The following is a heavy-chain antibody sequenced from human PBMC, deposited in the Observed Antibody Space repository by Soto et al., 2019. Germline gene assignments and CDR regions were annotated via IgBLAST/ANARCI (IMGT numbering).Heavy chain of an antibody. CDR2: IITVLGVP. J-gene: IGHJ4*01. D-gene: IGHD3-10*01. Sequence: QDQLLQSGAEVKKPGSSVKVSCKASGGTLYNYGFSWMRQAPGQGLEWMGRIITVLGVPSYGEKFRGRVTIFAHKSATKGYMDLSNLASWDMTMYYCARESSITGILQILACELWGNGTLVTVSS. CDR1: GGTLYNYG. V-gene: IGHV1-69*04. CDR3: ARESSITGILQILACEL.